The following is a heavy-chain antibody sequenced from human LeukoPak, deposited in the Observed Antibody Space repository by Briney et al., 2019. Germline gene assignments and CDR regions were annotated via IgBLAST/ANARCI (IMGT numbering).Heavy chain of an antibody. D-gene: IGHD2/OR15-2a*01. CDR1: EFTFSSFP. Sequence: SGGSLRLSCAASEFTFSSFPMHWVRQAPGKGLEWVAVISYDGSNKYYADSVKGRFTISRDNSKNTLYLQMNSLRTEDTAVYYCAGLDENRYYFDYWGQGTMVTVSS. CDR2: ISYDGSNK. J-gene: IGHJ4*02. V-gene: IGHV3-30-3*01. CDR3: AGLDENRYYFDY.